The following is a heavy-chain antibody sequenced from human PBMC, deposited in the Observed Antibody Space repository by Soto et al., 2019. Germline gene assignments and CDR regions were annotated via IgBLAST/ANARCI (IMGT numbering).Heavy chain of an antibody. CDR1: GCTVSNSY. J-gene: IGHJ4*02. Sequence: EVQLVETGGGLIQPGGSLRLSCAASGCTVSNSYMSWVRQAPGKGLEWVSVIYSGGSTYYADSVKGRFTISRDISENTLYLQMNRLRAEDTAVYYCAKDRPYCSGGSCYVGNFDYWGQGTLVTVSS. CDR3: AKDRPYCSGGSCYVGNFDY. D-gene: IGHD2-15*01. V-gene: IGHV3-53*02. CDR2: IYSGGST.